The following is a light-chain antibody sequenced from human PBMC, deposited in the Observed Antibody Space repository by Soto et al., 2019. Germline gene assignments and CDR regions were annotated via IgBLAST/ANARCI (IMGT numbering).Light chain of an antibody. CDR3: QQYGTPLFT. V-gene: IGKV3-20*01. Sequence: IELTQSPGTLSLSPGERATLSCGASQSVTNNFLAWYQQKPGQAPRLLIYGASSRATGVPERFSGSGSGTDFTLTISRLEPGDFAVYYCQQYGTPLFTFGPGTKVDIK. J-gene: IGKJ3*01. CDR1: QSVTNNF. CDR2: GAS.